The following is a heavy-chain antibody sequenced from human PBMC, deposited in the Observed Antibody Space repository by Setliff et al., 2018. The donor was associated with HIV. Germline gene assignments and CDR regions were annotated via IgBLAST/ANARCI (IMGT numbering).Heavy chain of an antibody. D-gene: IGHD6-13*01. CDR3: ARGGIAAAFLMFDP. J-gene: IGHJ5*02. CDR1: GASINGYY. V-gene: IGHV4-59*08. Sequence: SETLSLTCNVSGASINGYYWSWIRQSPGKGLEWIGYIYSSGSTNSNPSLKSRATLLVGKSENHFSLKLSSVTAADTGMYYCARGGIAAAFLMFDPWGQGTLVTVSS. CDR2: IYSSGST.